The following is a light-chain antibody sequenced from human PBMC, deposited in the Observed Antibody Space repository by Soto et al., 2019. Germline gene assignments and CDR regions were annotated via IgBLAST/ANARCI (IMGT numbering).Light chain of an antibody. CDR1: SSDVGGYDF. Sequence: QSALTQPRSVSGSPGQSVTISCTGTSSDVGGYDFVSWYQHHPGKAPKLMIYDVTKQPSGVPDRFSGSKSGNTASLTISGLQAEDEADYYCCSYSGSSLAVLGGGTKLTVL. CDR3: CSYSGSSLAV. J-gene: IGLJ2*01. CDR2: DVT. V-gene: IGLV2-11*01.